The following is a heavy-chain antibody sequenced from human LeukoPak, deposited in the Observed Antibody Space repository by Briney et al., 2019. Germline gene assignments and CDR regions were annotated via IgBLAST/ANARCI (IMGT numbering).Heavy chain of an antibody. V-gene: IGHV3-23*01. J-gene: IGHJ4*02. CDR3: AKENSGSFDY. CDR2: TRGRGTDA. D-gene: IGHD3-22*01. CDR1: GFTFSDYA. Sequence: PGGSLRLSCAASGFTFSDYAMSWIRQAPGKGREWVSATRGRGTDAYYADSVRGRFTISRDNSRNTLYLQMNRLRAEDTAVYYCAKENSGSFDYWAQGALVTVSS.